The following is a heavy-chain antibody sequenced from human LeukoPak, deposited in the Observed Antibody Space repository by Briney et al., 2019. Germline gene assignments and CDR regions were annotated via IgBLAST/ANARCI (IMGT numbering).Heavy chain of an antibody. D-gene: IGHD4-17*01. J-gene: IGHJ4*02. V-gene: IGHV1-46*01. CDR2: INPSGGRT. CDR3: AIDYRDSHIFDC. Sequence: GASVKVSCKASGYTFPSYYMHWVRQAPGQGLEWMGIINPSGGRTSYAQKFKGRVTITRDTSTSTVYMELSSLRSEDTAVYNCAIDYRDSHIFDCSGEGTLVSVSP. CDR1: GYTFPSYY.